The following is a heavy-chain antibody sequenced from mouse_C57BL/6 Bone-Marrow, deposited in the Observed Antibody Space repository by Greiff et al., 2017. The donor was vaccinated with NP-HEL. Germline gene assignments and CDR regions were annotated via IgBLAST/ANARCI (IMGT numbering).Heavy chain of an antibody. J-gene: IGHJ2*01. Sequence: VQLQQSGAELMKPGASVKLSCKATGYTFTGYWIEWVKQRPGHGLEWIGEILPGSGSPKYNEKFKGKAPFTADTTSHTAYMQLSSLTTEDSAIYYCARRGTTVVAEGYFDYWGQGTTLTVSS. CDR3: ARRGTTVVAEGYFDY. D-gene: IGHD1-1*01. CDR1: GYTFTGYW. CDR2: ILPGSGSP. V-gene: IGHV1-9*01.